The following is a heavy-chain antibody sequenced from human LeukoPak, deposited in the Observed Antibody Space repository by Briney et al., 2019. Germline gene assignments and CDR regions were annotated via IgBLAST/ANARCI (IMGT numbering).Heavy chain of an antibody. CDR2: IYRDGSNT. V-gene: IGHV3-74*01. D-gene: IGHD1-14*01. CDR1: GFTFSNYW. CDR3: ARDNLAPYWYFDL. J-gene: IGHJ2*01. Sequence: GGSLRLSCAASGFTFSNYWMHWVRQVPGKGLVWVSRIYRDGSNTDYADSVKGRFIISRDNAKSSLYLQMTSLRDDDTAVYYCARDNLAPYWYFDLWGRGTLVTVSS.